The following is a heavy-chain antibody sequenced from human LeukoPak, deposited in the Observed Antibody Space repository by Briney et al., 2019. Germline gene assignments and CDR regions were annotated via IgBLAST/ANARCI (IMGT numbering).Heavy chain of an antibody. CDR3: ARDRSGYGHVDY. D-gene: IGHD5-12*01. CDR2: IYYSGST. V-gene: IGHV4-31*03. Sequence: PSQTLSLTCTVSGGSISSGGYYWSWIRQHPGKGLEWIGYIYYSGSTYYNPSLESRVTISVDTSKNQFSLKLSSVTAADTAVYYCARDRSGYGHVDYWGQGTLVTVSS. J-gene: IGHJ4*02. CDR1: GGSISSGGYY.